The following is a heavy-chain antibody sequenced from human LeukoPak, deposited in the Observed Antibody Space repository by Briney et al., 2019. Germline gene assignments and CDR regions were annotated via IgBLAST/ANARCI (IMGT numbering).Heavy chain of an antibody. J-gene: IGHJ4*02. D-gene: IGHD5-12*01. CDR3: ARVYGGYGGYDY. Sequence: PSETLSLTCTVSGGSISSYYWSWIRQPPGKGLEWIGYIYYSGSTNYNPSLKSRVTISVDTSKNQFSLKLSSVTAADTAVYYCARVYGGYGGYDYWGQGTLVTVSS. V-gene: IGHV4-59*01. CDR2: IYYSGST. CDR1: GGSISSYY.